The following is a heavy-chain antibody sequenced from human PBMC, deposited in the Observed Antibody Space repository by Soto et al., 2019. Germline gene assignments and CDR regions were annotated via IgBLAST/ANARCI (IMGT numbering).Heavy chain of an antibody. CDR1: GYTLTELS. D-gene: IGHD4-17*01. CDR3: ARGTTVETGSY. J-gene: IGHJ4*02. Sequence: ASVKVSCKVSGYTLTELSMHWVRQAPGQGLEWMGGIGPEDGETNYAQKLQGRVTMTTDTSTSTAYMELRSLRSDDTAVYYCARGTTVETGSYWGQGTLVTVSS. CDR2: IGPEDGET. V-gene: IGHV1-24*01.